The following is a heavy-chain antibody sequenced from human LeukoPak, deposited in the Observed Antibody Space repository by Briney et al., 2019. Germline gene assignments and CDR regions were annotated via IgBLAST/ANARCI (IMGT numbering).Heavy chain of an antibody. CDR1: GFTFSSYA. CDR2: ISSNGGRT. Sequence: PGGSLRLSCAASGFTFSSYAMHWVRQAPGKGLQYVSSISSNGGRTYYVNSVKGRFTISRDNSKNTLYLEMGSLRAEDMAVYYCAREAEYSSSSEGFDYWGQGTLVTASS. CDR3: AREAEYSSSSEGFDY. D-gene: IGHD6-6*01. V-gene: IGHV3-64*01. J-gene: IGHJ4*02.